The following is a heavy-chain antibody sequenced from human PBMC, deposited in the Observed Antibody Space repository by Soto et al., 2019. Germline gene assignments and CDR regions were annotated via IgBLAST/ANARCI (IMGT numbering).Heavy chain of an antibody. J-gene: IGHJ6*02. D-gene: IGHD2-2*02. CDR2: ISGSGGST. Sequence: HPGWSLRLSCAASGFTFSSYAMSWVRQAPGKGLEWVSAISGSGGSTYYADSVKGRFTISRDNSKNTLYLQMNSLRAEDTAVYYCAKTIVVVPAAIDGDGDGMDVWGQGTTATVSS. CDR3: AKTIVVVPAAIDGDGDGMDV. CDR1: GFTFSSYA. V-gene: IGHV3-23*01.